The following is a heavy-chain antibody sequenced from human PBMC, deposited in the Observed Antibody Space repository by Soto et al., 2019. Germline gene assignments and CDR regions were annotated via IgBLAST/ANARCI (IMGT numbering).Heavy chain of an antibody. J-gene: IGHJ6*02. Sequence: GASVKVSCKTSGYTFTDYYVHWVRQAPGQGLEWLGWINPNSGDTNYAQNFQGRVTMTRDTSINAAYMELSGLTSDDTAVYFCARDLLLIAARGYLYYDGMDVCDQGTTVTVAS. CDR3: ARDLLLIAARGYLYYDGMDV. V-gene: IGHV1-2*02. D-gene: IGHD6-6*01. CDR2: INPNSGDT. CDR1: GYTFTDYY.